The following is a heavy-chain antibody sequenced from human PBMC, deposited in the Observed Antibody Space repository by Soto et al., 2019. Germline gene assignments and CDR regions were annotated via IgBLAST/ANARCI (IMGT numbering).Heavy chain of an antibody. CDR1: GFIFSSYS. J-gene: IGHJ5*02. CDR3: ASRRGDFWSGFYYPFDP. V-gene: IGHV3-48*04. D-gene: IGHD3-3*01. CDR2: ISSSGNTI. Sequence: PGXSLTLSCAASGFIFSSYSTNCVRQAPLKGLEWLSCISSSGNTIFYADSVKGRFTVSRDNAKNSLYLQMNSLRAEDTAVYYCASRRGDFWSGFYYPFDPWGQGTLVTVSS.